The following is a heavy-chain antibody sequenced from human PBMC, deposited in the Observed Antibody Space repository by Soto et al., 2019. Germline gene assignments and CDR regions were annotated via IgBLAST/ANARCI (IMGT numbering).Heavy chain of an antibody. CDR1: GFTFSSYA. CDR2: ISGSGGST. Sequence: GGSLRLSCAASGFTFSSYAMSWVRQAPGKGLEWVSAISGSGGSTYYADSVKGRFTISRDNSKNTLYLQMNSLRAEDTAVYYCAKDLYLAVRGVTGYDYWGQGTLVTVSS. V-gene: IGHV3-23*01. J-gene: IGHJ4*02. D-gene: IGHD3-10*01. CDR3: AKDLYLAVRGVTGYDY.